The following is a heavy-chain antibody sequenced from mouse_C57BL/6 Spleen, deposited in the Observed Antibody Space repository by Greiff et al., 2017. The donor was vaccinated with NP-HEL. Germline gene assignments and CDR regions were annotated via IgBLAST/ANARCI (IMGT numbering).Heavy chain of an antibody. D-gene: IGHD3-2*02. CDR2: IYPGDGDP. CDR1: GYAFSSSW. Sequence: QVQLQQSGPELVKPGASVKISCKASGYAFSSSWMNWVKQRPGKGLEWIGRIYPGDGDPNYNGKFKGKATLTADKSSSTAYMQLSSLTSEDSAVYFCASPDSSGPGFDYWGQGTTLTVSS. CDR3: ASPDSSGPGFDY. J-gene: IGHJ2*01. V-gene: IGHV1-82*01.